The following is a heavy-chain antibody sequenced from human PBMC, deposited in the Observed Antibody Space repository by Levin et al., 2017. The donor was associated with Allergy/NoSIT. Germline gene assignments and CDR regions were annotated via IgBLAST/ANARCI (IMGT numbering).Heavy chain of an antibody. CDR1: GGSINSNNW. V-gene: IGHV4-4*02. CDR2: IYHTGRT. J-gene: IGHJ4*02. CDR3: AREMLAGSYAGFDY. Sequence: SETLSLTCAVSGGSINSNNWWSWVRQPPGKGLEWLGEIYHTGRTNYNPSLKSRVTISVDKSNNQFSLKVSSVTAADTAVYYCAREMLAGSYAGFDYWGQGTLVTVSS. D-gene: IGHD6-19*01.